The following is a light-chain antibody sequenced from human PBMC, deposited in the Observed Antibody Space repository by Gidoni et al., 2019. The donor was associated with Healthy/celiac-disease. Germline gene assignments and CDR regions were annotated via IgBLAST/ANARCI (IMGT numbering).Light chain of an antibody. J-gene: IGKJ4*01. CDR1: QSISSY. Sequence: DIQMTQSPSSLSASVGDRVTITCPASQSISSYLNWYQQKPGKAPKLLIYAASSLQSGVPSRFSNSGSGTDFTLTISSLQPEDFATYYCQQSYSTPPTFGGGTKVEIK. CDR3: QQSYSTPPT. CDR2: AAS. V-gene: IGKV1-39*01.